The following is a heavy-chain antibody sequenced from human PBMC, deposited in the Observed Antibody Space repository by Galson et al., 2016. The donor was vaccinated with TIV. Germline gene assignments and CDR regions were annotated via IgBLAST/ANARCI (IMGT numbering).Heavy chain of an antibody. D-gene: IGHD3-22*01. V-gene: IGHV1-24*01. J-gene: IGHJ4*02. Sequence: SVKVSCKVSGDSLTDLVIHWVRQAPGKGLEWVGGFDPEVQKTIYAQNFQGRVTLTADTSIDTAYMELGSLRFEDTAVYFWATVAWFPGRSLDKWGPGTLVTVSS. CDR2: FDPEVQKT. CDR3: ATVAWFPGRSLDK. CDR1: GDSLTDLV.